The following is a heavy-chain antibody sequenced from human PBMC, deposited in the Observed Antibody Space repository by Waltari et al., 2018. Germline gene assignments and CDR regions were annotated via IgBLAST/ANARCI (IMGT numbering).Heavy chain of an antibody. Sequence: QITLKESGPTLVKPTQTLTLTCTFSGFSLSTSGVGVGWIRQPPGKALEWLALIYWNDDKRYSPSLKSRLTITKDTSKNQVVLTMTNMDPVDTATYYCAHRYCSGGSCYSGDYWGQGTLVTVSS. CDR3: AHRYCSGGSCYSGDY. J-gene: IGHJ4*02. CDR2: IYWNDDK. V-gene: IGHV2-5*01. D-gene: IGHD2-15*01. CDR1: GFSLSTSGVG.